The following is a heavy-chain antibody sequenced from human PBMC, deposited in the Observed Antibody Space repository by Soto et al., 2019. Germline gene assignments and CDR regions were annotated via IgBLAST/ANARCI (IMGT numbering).Heavy chain of an antibody. J-gene: IGHJ4*02. V-gene: IGHV3-15*07. Sequence: PGGSLRLSCAASGFTFSNAWMNWVRQAPGKGLEWVGRIKSKTDGGTTDYAAPVKGRFTISRDDSKNTLYLQMNSLKTEDTAVYYCTTDPPHSGYDYVGLDFDYWGQGTLVTVSS. D-gene: IGHD5-12*01. CDR1: GFTFSNAW. CDR2: IKSKTDGGTT. CDR3: TTDPPHSGYDYVGLDFDY.